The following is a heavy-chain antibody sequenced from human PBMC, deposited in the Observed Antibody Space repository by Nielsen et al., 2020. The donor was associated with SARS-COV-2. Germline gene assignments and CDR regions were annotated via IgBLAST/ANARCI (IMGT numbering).Heavy chain of an antibody. J-gene: IGHJ4*02. CDR1: GFTFDDYA. Sequence: GGSLRLSCAASGFTFDDYAMHWVRQAPGKGLEWVSLISWDGGSTYYADSVKGRFTISRDNSKNSLYLQMNSLRTEDTALYYCAKDIRPLGYCSSTSCRRGGFDYWGQGTLVTVSS. CDR2: ISWDGGST. CDR3: AKDIRPLGYCSSTSCRRGGFDY. D-gene: IGHD2-2*01. V-gene: IGHV3-43*01.